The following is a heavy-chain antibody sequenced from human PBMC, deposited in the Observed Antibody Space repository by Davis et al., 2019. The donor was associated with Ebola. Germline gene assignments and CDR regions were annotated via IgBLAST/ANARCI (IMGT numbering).Heavy chain of an antibody. Sequence: GESLKISCAASGFTFSSYAMSWVRQAPGKGLGWVSAISGSGGSTYYADSVKGRFTISRDNSKNSLFLQMNSLRDEDTAVYYCVRGRGYCNGGSCYQDVWGQGTTVTVSS. CDR2: ISGSGGST. CDR1: GFTFSSYA. D-gene: IGHD2-15*01. CDR3: VRGRGYCNGGSCYQDV. J-gene: IGHJ6*02. V-gene: IGHV3-23*01.